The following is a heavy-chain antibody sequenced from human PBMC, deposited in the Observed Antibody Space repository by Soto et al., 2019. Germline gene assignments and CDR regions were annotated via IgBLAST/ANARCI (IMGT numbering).Heavy chain of an antibody. V-gene: IGHV4-39*01. CDR1: GGSITSSSFC. J-gene: IGHJ6*02. Sequence: SETLSLTCTVSGGSITSSSFCWGWIRQPPGKGLEWIGTIYYSGSTYYNPSLQSRVTISVDTSKNQFSLKLSSVTAADTAVYYCARLDGNSADYYYGMDVWGRETTGTVSS. CDR2: IYYSGST. CDR3: ARLDGNSADYYYGMDV. D-gene: IGHD6-19*01.